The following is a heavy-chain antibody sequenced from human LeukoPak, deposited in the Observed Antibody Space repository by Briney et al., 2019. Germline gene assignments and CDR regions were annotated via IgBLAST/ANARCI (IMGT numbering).Heavy chain of an antibody. J-gene: IGHJ4*02. V-gene: IGHV1-18*01. D-gene: IGHD3-10*01. CDR1: GYTFTSYG. CDR2: ISAYNGNT. CDR3: ARDNYYGSGSYYTGVDY. Sequence: ASVEVSCKASGYTFTSYGISWVRQAPGQGLEWMGWISAYNGNTNYAQKLQGRVTMTTDTSTSTAYMELRSLRSDDTAVYYCARDNYYGSGSYYTGVDYWGQGTLVTVSS.